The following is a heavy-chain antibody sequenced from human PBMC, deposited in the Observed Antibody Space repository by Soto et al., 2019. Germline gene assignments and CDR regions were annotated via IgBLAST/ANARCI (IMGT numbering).Heavy chain of an antibody. CDR3: AKDVGQQLVLNYGMDV. CDR1: GFTFRSFG. Sequence: QVQLVESGGGVIQPGTSLSLSCGSSGFTFRSFGMYWVRQAPGKGLEWVAVVSYDGNHKYYADSVKGRFTVSRDNAKNMLYMQMHSLRGEDTAVYYCAKDVGQQLVLNYGMDVWGQGPTVTVSS. D-gene: IGHD6-13*01. CDR2: VSYDGNHK. J-gene: IGHJ6*02. V-gene: IGHV3-30*18.